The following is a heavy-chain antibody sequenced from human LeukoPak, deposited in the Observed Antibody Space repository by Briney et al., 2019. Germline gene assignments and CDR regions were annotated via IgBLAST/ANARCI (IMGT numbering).Heavy chain of an antibody. J-gene: IGHJ1*01. CDR3: ARNPDAGTADS. D-gene: IGHD1-14*01. Sequence: GGSLRLSCTVSGFRLSEYWMSWARQAPGKGLEWVGNINEHGTEKFYVGSVTGRFSISRDNTKNTVFLQMNSLRLDDTAIYFCARNPDAGTADSWGEGTLVTVSS. CDR2: INEHGTEK. V-gene: IGHV3-7*01. CDR1: GFRLSEYW.